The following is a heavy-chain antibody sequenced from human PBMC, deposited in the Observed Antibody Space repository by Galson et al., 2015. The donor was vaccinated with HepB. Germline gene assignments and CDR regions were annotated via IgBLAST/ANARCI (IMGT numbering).Heavy chain of an antibody. D-gene: IGHD1-26*01. CDR3: ARDLYIRAGGGGGRFLGY. Sequence: SLRLSCAASGFTFSSYAMRWVRQAPGKGLEWVAVISYDGSNKYYADSVKGRFTISRDNSKNTLYLQMNSLRAEDTAVYYCARDLYIRAGGGGGRFLGYWGQGTLVTVSS. V-gene: IGHV3-30*04. J-gene: IGHJ4*02. CDR1: GFTFSSYA. CDR2: ISYDGSNK.